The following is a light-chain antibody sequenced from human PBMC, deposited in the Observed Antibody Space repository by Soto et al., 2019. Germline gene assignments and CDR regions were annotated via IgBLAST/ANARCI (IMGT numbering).Light chain of an antibody. V-gene: IGKV3-20*01. CDR3: QQYGSSPIT. Sequence: EIVMAQCPGTLAWSPGERATLSCRASQSVSSRYLAWYQQKPGQAPRPLIFGASSRATGIPLRFSGSGSGNEFPLTISRLEPEDFAVYYCQQYGSSPITFGQGTRLEI. CDR2: GAS. J-gene: IGKJ5*01. CDR1: QSVSSRY.